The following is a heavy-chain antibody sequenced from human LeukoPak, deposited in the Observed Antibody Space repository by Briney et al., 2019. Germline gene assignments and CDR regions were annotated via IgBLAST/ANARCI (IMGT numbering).Heavy chain of an antibody. Sequence: ASVKVSCKASVYTFTSYGISYVRPPPGQGLEWMGWISAYNGNTNYAQKLQGRVTMTTDTSTSTNYMELRRLRAHDTAVYYCARGGGFGELYWFDPWGQGTLVTVSS. CDR3: ARGGGFGELYWFDP. CDR1: VYTFTSYG. CDR2: ISAYNGNT. V-gene: IGHV1-18*01. J-gene: IGHJ5*02. D-gene: IGHD3-10*01.